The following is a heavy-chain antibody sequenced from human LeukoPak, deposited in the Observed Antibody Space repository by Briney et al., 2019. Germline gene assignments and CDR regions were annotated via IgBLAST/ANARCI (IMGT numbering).Heavy chain of an antibody. CDR3: AKDRGSGHMDY. CDR2: ISYDGSNK. D-gene: IGHD6-19*01. CDR1: GFTFSNFG. Sequence: GGSLRLSCAASGFTFSNFGMHWVRLAPGKGLEWVAVISYDGSNKYYGDSVKGRFSISRDDSKNTLFLQMNTLRAEDTAVYYCAKDRGSGHMDYWGRGTLVTVSS. J-gene: IGHJ4*02. V-gene: IGHV3-30*18.